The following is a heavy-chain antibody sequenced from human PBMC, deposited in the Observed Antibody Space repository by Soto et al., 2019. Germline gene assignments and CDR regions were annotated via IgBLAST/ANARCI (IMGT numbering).Heavy chain of an antibody. V-gene: IGHV4-30-2*01. CDR1: GGSISSGGYS. Sequence: SETLSLTCAVSGGSISSGGYSWSWIRQPPGKGLEWIGYIYHSGSTYYNPSLKSRVTISVDRSKNQFSLKLSSVTAADTAVYYCARGGGYCSSTSCYPGFDPWGQGTLVTVSS. CDR2: IYHSGST. D-gene: IGHD2-2*03. CDR3: ARGGGYCSSTSCYPGFDP. J-gene: IGHJ5*02.